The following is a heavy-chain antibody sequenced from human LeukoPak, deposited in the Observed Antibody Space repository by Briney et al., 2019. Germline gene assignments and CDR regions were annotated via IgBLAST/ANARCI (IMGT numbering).Heavy chain of an antibody. CDR3: ARHDAAMDPFDQ. CDR1: GYTFSSYW. V-gene: IGHV5-51*01. J-gene: IGHJ4*02. CDR2: IYPGDLDT. Sequence: GESLKISCEGSGYTFSSYWIAWVRQMPGKGLEYMGIIYPGDLDTRYSPSFQGQVTISADKSISTAYLQWSSLKASDTAMYYCARHDAAMDPFDQWGQGTLVTVSS. D-gene: IGHD5-18*01.